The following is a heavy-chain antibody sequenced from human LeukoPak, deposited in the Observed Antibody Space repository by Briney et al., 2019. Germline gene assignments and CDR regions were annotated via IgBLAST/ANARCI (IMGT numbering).Heavy chain of an antibody. J-gene: IGHJ4*02. D-gene: IGHD3-22*01. CDR3: AKELYYDSSGYPSAFDY. V-gene: IGHV3-21*04. Sequence: GGSLRLSCAASGFTFSSYSMNWVRQAPGKGLEWVSSISSSSSYIYYADSVKGRFTISRDNSKNTLYPQMNSLRAEDTAVYYCAKELYYDSSGYPSAFDYWGQGTLVTVSS. CDR2: ISSSSSYI. CDR1: GFTFSSYS.